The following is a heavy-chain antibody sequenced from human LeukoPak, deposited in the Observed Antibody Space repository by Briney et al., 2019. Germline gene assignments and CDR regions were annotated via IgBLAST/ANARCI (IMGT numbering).Heavy chain of an antibody. CDR1: GGTISSYY. CDR2: TYYSGST. CDR3: ARGPLRWELLMDY. V-gene: IGHV4-59*01. D-gene: IGHD1-26*01. Sequence: SETLSLTCTVSGGTISSYYWSWIRQPPGKGLEWIGYTYYSGSTNYNPSLKSRVTISVDTSKNQFSLKLSSVTAADTAVYYCARGPLRWELLMDYWGQGTLVTVSS. J-gene: IGHJ4*02.